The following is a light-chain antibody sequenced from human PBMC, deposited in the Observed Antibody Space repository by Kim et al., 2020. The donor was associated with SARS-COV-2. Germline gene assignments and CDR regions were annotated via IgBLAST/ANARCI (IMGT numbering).Light chain of an antibody. CDR3: QAWDSSHVV. J-gene: IGLJ2*01. CDR1: KLGDKY. CDR2: QDM. Sequence: SVSPGQTASITCSGDKLGDKYVCWYQQKPGQSPVLVIYQDMKRPSGIPERFSGSNSGNTATLTISETQAMDEADYYCQAWDSSHVVFGGGTQLTVL. V-gene: IGLV3-1*01.